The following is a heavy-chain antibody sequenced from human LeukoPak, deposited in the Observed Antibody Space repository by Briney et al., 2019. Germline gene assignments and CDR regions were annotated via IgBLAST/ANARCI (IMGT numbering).Heavy chain of an antibody. CDR1: GGSFSGYY. CDR2: INHSGSA. J-gene: IGHJ4*02. D-gene: IGHD3-10*01. Sequence: SETLSLTCAVYGGSFSGYYWSWIRQPPGKGLEWLGEINHSGSANYNPSLKSRVTISVDKSKNQFSLKLSSVTAADTAVYYCARDYYGSGSYWVYWGQGTLVTVSS. CDR3: ARDYYGSGSYWVY. V-gene: IGHV4-34*01.